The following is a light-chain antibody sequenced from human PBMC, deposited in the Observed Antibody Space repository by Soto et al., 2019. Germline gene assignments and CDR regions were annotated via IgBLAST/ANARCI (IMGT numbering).Light chain of an antibody. J-gene: IGKJ2*01. CDR1: QRVSSSY. V-gene: IGKV3-20*01. Sequence: EIVLTQSPGTLSLSPGERATLSCRASQRVSSSYLAWYQQKPGQAPRLLIYGASSRATGIRDRFSGSGSGTDFTLTISRLEPEDFAVYYCQQYGSSPYTFGQGTKLEIK. CDR3: QQYGSSPYT. CDR2: GAS.